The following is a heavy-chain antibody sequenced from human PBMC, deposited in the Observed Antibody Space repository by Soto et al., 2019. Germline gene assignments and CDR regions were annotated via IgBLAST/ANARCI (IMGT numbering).Heavy chain of an antibody. CDR1: GFTFSSYL. CDR2: IKQDGSEK. J-gene: IGHJ4*02. D-gene: IGHD3-16*02. Sequence: HPGGSLRLSCAASGFTFSSYLMNWVRQAPGKGLEWVANIKQDGSEKHYVDSVKGRFTISRDNARNSLYLQMNSLRAEDTAVYYCARTYYDTIWGSYPLASWGQGTLVTVSS. CDR3: ARTYYDTIWGSYPLAS. V-gene: IGHV3-7*01.